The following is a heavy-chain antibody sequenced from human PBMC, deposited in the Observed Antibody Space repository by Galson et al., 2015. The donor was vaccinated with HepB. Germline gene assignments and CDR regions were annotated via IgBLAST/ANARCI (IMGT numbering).Heavy chain of an antibody. CDR2: FSSYNGNT. Sequence: SVKVSCKASGYTFTNYGISWVRQAPGQGLEWMGWFSSYNGNTNYAQKLQGRVTMTTDTSTSSAYMDLRSLTSDDTAVYYCARDKGTYSSGWLDYWGQGTLVTVSS. D-gene: IGHD6-19*01. J-gene: IGHJ4*02. CDR3: ARDKGTYSSGWLDY. CDR1: GYTFTNYG. V-gene: IGHV1-18*04.